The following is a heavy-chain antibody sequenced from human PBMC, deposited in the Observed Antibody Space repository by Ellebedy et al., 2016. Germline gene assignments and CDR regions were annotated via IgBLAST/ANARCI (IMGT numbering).Heavy chain of an antibody. V-gene: IGHV3-30-3*01. D-gene: IGHD3-3*01. CDR3: ARDREIQFWNLGGIDY. J-gene: IGHJ4*02. CDR1: GFTFSSYA. Sequence: GGSLRLSXAASGFTFSSYAMHWVRQAPGKGLEWVAVISYDGSNKYYADSVKGRFTISRDNSKNTLYLQMNSPRAEDTAVYYCARDREIQFWNLGGIDYWGQGTLVTVSS. CDR2: ISYDGSNK.